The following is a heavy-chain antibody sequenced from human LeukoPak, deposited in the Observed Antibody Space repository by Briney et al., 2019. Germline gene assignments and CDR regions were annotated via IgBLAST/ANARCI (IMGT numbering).Heavy chain of an antibody. CDR3: ARGSPTYYDFWSGYSGGDAFDI. CDR2: IYYSGST. V-gene: IGHV4-39*07. Sequence: SETLSLTCTVSGGSISSSSYYWGWIRQPPGKGLEWIGSIYYSGSTYYNPSLKSRVTISVDTSKSQFSLKLSSVTAADTAVYYCARGSPTYYDFWSGYSGGDAFDIWGQGTMVTVSS. CDR1: GGSISSSSYY. D-gene: IGHD3-3*01. J-gene: IGHJ3*02.